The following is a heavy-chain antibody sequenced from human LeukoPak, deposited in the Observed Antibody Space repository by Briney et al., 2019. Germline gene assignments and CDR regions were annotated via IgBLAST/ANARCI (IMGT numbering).Heavy chain of an antibody. CDR1: GFPFNGYY. V-gene: IGHV1-2*02. D-gene: IGHD3-22*01. CDR2: INPNSGDT. CDR3: AREGDSSADAFDF. J-gene: IGHJ3*01. Sequence: ASVKVSCKGSGFPFNGYYMHCVRQAPGQGLEWMGWINPNSGDTNYAQKFQGRVTMTRDTSISTAYMELRSLRSDDTAVYHCAREGDSSADAFDFWGLGTMVTVSS.